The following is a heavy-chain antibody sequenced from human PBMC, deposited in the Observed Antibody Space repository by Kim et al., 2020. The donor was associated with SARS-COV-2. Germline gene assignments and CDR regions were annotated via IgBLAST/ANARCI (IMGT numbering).Heavy chain of an antibody. D-gene: IGHD2-15*01. Sequence: SETLSLTCTVSGGSISSYYWSWIRQPPGKGLEWIGYIYYSGSTNYNPSLKSRVTISVDTSKNQFSLKLSSVTAADTAVYYCAREPIDCSGGSCNDYWGQGTLVTVSS. CDR1: GGSISSYY. CDR3: AREPIDCSGGSCNDY. V-gene: IGHV4-59*12. CDR2: IYYSGST. J-gene: IGHJ4*02.